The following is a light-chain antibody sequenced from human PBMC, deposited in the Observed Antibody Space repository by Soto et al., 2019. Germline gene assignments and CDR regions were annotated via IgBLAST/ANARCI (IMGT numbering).Light chain of an antibody. CDR1: QTISSW. CDR2: KAS. CDR3: QHYNSYSEA. V-gene: IGKV1-5*03. Sequence: IQMPQSPSTLSGSVGDRVTITCLASQTISSWLAWYQQKPWKAPKLLIYKASTLKSGVPSRFSGSGSGTEFTLTISSLQPDDFATYYCQHYNSYSEAFGQGTKVDIK. J-gene: IGKJ1*01.